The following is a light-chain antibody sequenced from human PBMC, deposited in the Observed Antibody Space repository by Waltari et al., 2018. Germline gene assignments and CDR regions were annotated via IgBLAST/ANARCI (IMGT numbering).Light chain of an antibody. CDR3: QQRSNWPYT. V-gene: IGKV3-11*01. CDR2: DAS. CDR1: QTVRSY. Sequence: EIVLTQSPATLSLSPGERATLSCRASQTVRSYLAWYQPKPGQAPRPLIFDASSRAPGIPAKFSGSGSGTDFTLTVSNLEPEDFAVYYCQQRSNWPYTFGQGTRVEIK. J-gene: IGKJ2*01.